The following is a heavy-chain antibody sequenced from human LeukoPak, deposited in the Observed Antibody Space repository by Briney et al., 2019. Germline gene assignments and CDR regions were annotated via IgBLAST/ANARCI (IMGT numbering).Heavy chain of an antibody. CDR3: AAMDTAMVPYYYYGMDV. V-gene: IGHV1-2*04. CDR1: GYTFTGYY. J-gene: IGHJ6*02. D-gene: IGHD5-18*01. CDR2: INPNSGGT. Sequence: GASVKVSCKASGYTFTGYYMHWVRQAPGQGLEWMGWINPNSGGTNYAQKFQGWVTMTRDTSISTAYMELSRLGSDDTAVYYCAAMDTAMVPYYYYGMDVWGQGTTVTVSS.